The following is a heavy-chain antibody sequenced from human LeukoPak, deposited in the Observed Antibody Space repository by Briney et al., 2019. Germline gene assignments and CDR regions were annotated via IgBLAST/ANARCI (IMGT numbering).Heavy chain of an antibody. CDR1: AFSVGSNF. CDR3: ARGLGTNYGGYCTGGSCPVY. CDR2: IYTGGST. J-gene: IGHJ4*02. D-gene: IGHD2-15*01. Sequence: GGSLRLSCVDSAFSVGSNFMSWVRQAPGKGLEWVSVIYTGGSTYSAASVKGRFTISRDYSENTVYLQMNSLRVEDKAVYYCARGLGTNYGGYCTGGSCPVYWGQGTLVTVSS. V-gene: IGHV3-66*01.